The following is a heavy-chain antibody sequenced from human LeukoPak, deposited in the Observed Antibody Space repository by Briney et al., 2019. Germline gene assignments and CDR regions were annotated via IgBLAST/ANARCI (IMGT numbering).Heavy chain of an antibody. CDR2: ISYDGSNK. J-gene: IGHJ4*02. D-gene: IGHD6-6*01. CDR1: GFTFSSYA. V-gene: IGHV3-30*04. Sequence: PGGSLRLSCAASGFTFSSYAMHWVRQAPGKGLEWVAVISYDGSNKYYADSVKGRFTISRDNSKNTLYLQMNSLRAEDTAVYYCASLRGSSSRVPLYWGQGTLVTVSS. CDR3: ASLRGSSSRVPLY.